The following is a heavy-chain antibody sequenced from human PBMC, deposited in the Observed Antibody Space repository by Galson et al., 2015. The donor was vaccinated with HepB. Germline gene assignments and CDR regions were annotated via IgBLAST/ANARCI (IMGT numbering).Heavy chain of an antibody. CDR3: ARRGTGNYPTASAYDY. CDR2: ICPGDSDT. Sequence: QSGAEVKKPGESLKISCKGSGYSFTSYWIGWVRQMPGKGLEWMGIICPGDSDTRYSPSFQGQVTISADKSISTAYLQWSSLKASDTAIYYCARRGTGNYPTASAYDYWGQGTLVTVSS. CDR1: GYSFTSYW. D-gene: IGHD1-7*01. J-gene: IGHJ4*02. V-gene: IGHV5-51*01.